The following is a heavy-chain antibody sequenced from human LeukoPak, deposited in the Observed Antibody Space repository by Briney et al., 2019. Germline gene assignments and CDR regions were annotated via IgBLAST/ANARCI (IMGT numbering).Heavy chain of an antibody. V-gene: IGHV3-7*03. CDR3: ARAEREMATLGYYFDY. J-gene: IGHJ4*02. CDR1: GFDFSDFW. D-gene: IGHD5-24*01. CDR2: IKKDGSET. Sequence: GGSLRLSCAAAGFDFSDFWMSWVRQVPGKGLEWVATIKKDGSETHYVDSVKGRFTISRDNAKNSLYLQMNSLRAEDTAVYYCARAEREMATLGYYFDYWGQGTLVTVSS.